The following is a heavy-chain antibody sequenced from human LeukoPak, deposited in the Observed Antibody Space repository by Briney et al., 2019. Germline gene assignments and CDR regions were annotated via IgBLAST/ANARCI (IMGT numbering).Heavy chain of an antibody. J-gene: IGHJ4*02. CDR3: TRPSPYGDYSYY. Sequence: GGSLKLSCAASGFTFSGSAMHWVRQASGKGLEWVGRIRSKANSYATAYAASVKGRFTISRDDSKNTAYLQMNSLKTENTAVYYCTRPSPYGDYSYYWGQGTLVTVSS. V-gene: IGHV3-73*01. CDR2: IRSKANSYAT. CDR1: GFTFSGSA. D-gene: IGHD4-17*01.